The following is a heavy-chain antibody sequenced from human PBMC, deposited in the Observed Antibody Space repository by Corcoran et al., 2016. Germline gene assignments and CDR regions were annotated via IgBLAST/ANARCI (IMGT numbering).Heavy chain of an antibody. V-gene: IGHV3-15*07. D-gene: IGHD6-6*01. Sequence: EVQLVESGGGLVKPGGSLRLSCAASGFTFSNAWMNWVRQAPGKGLEWVGRIKSKTDGGTTDYAAPVKGRFTIPRDESKNTLYLQMNSLKTADTAVYYCTTRIAARPILYYCYGMDVWGQGTTVTVSS. CDR1: GFTFSNAW. J-gene: IGHJ6*02. CDR2: IKSKTDGGTT. CDR3: TTRIAARPILYYCYGMDV.